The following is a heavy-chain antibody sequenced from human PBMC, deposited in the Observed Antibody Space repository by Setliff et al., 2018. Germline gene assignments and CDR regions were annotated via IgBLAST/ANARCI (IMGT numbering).Heavy chain of an antibody. Sequence: PGGSLRLSCAASGFTFVNYWMHWVRQAPGKGLVWVSRVNSDGSSTIYADSVKGRFTISRDNAKNSLYLQMNSLRAEDTAVYYCARIRRAFDIWGQGTMVTVSS. CDR3: ARIRRAFDI. V-gene: IGHV3-74*01. D-gene: IGHD3-10*01. CDR1: GFTFVNYW. CDR2: VNSDGSST. J-gene: IGHJ3*02.